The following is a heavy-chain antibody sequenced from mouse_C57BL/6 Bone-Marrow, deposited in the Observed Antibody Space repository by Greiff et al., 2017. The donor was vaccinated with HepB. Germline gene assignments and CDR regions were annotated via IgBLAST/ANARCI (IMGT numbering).Heavy chain of an antibody. D-gene: IGHD4-1*01. J-gene: IGHJ2*01. CDR2: ISDGGSYT. V-gene: IGHV5-4*01. Sequence: DVMLVESGGGLVKPGGSLKLSCAASGFTFSSYAMSWVRQTPEKRLEWVATISDGGSYTYYPDNVKGRFTISRDNAKNNLYLQMSHLKSEDTAMYYCAREELAYYFDYWGQGTTLTVSS. CDR1: GFTFSSYA. CDR3: AREELAYYFDY.